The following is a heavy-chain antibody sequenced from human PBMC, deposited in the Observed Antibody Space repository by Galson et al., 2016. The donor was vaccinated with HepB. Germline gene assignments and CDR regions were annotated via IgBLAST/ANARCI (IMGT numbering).Heavy chain of an antibody. CDR1: GFTFSDYA. CDR3: TKVIYDILTGYRSLSDY. CDR2: IRSTAYGGTT. J-gene: IGHJ4*02. Sequence: LRLSCAASGFTFSDYAMSWFRQAPGKGLEWVGLIRSTAYGGTTEYAASVKGRFTMSRDDSKSIAYLHINSLKTDDTAVYYCTKVIYDILTGYRSLSDYWGQGTLVTVSS. D-gene: IGHD3-9*01. V-gene: IGHV3-49*03.